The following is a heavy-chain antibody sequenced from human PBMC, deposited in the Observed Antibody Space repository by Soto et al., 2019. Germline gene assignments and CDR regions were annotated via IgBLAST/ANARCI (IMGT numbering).Heavy chain of an antibody. V-gene: IGHV3-30*18. J-gene: IGHJ4*02. CDR3: AKAKSGVRPLQLQSFFDY. CDR2: VSYDGNNE. Sequence: QGQLVESGGGVVQPGGSLRLSCEASGFSFSSYGMHWVRQAPGKGLEWVAVVSYDGNNEYYVDSVKGRFTTSRDNSKNTVFLKMNSLSPEDTAVYYCAKAKSGVRPLQLQSFFDYWGQGSVVNVSS. D-gene: IGHD1-1*01. CDR1: GFSFSSYG.